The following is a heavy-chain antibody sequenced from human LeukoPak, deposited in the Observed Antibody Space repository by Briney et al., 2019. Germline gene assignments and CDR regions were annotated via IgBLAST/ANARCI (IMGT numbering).Heavy chain of an antibody. CDR3: ASVGVSGWYYFDY. D-gene: IGHD6-19*01. J-gene: IGHJ4*02. V-gene: IGHV3-30-3*01. CDR1: GFTFSSYA. Sequence: GGSLRLSCAASGFTFSSYAMHWVRQAPGKGLEWVAVISYDGSNKYYADSVKGRFTISRGNSKNTLYLQMNSLRAEDTAVYYCASVGVSGWYYFDYWGQGTLVTVSS. CDR2: ISYDGSNK.